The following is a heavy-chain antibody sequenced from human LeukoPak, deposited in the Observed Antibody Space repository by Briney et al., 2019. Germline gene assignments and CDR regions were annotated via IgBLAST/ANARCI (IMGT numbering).Heavy chain of an antibody. D-gene: IGHD2-2*01. Sequence: GGSLRLSCAASGLTFSSYAMSWVRQAPGKGLEWVSPIGGSGGRTYYADSVKGRFTISRDNSKNTLYLQMNSLRAEDTAVYYCAKSHCSSTSCYGAYCYYYYMDVWGKGTTVTVSS. CDR2: IGGSGGRT. V-gene: IGHV3-23*01. J-gene: IGHJ6*03. CDR3: AKSHCSSTSCYGAYCYYYYMDV. CDR1: GLTFSSYA.